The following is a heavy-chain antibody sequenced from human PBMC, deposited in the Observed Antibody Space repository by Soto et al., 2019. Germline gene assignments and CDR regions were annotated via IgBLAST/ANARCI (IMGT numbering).Heavy chain of an antibody. CDR2: IHYSGST. Sequence: PSETLSLTCTVSVVSISSYCWSWIRQPPGKGLEWIGYIHYSGSTKYNPSLKSRVSISVDTSKSQFSLKLSSMTAADTAVYYCARAAWTTVGYYFDYWGQGALVTVSS. J-gene: IGHJ4*02. CDR1: VVSISSYC. CDR3: ARAAWTTVGYYFDY. D-gene: IGHD4-17*01. V-gene: IGHV4-59*01.